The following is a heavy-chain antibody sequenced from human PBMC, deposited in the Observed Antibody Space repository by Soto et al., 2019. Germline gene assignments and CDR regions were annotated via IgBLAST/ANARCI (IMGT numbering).Heavy chain of an antibody. Sequence: SETLSLTCTVSGGSISNSRYYWAWIRQPPGKGLEWIGSIYHTGNTYYNPSLKSRVTISVDTSKNQFSLKLSSVTAADTAVYYCARDGTGPLGDYFDYWGQGTLVTVSS. D-gene: IGHD1-26*01. V-gene: IGHV4-39*07. CDR1: GGSISNSRYY. CDR3: ARDGTGPLGDYFDY. J-gene: IGHJ4*02. CDR2: IYHTGNT.